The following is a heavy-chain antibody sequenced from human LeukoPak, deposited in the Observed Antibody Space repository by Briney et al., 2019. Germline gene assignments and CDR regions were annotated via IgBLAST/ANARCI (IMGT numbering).Heavy chain of an antibody. CDR2: ISYDGSNK. D-gene: IGHD3-10*01. Sequence: PPGRSLRPSCAASGFTFSSYAMHWVRQAPGKGLEWVAVISYDGSNKYYADSVKGRFTISRDNSKNTLYLQMNSLRAEDTAVYYCARGGNLLLWFGELLSTQPFDPWGQGTLVTVSS. V-gene: IGHV3-30*04. CDR1: GFTFSSYA. CDR3: ARGGNLLLWFGELLSTQPFDP. J-gene: IGHJ5*02.